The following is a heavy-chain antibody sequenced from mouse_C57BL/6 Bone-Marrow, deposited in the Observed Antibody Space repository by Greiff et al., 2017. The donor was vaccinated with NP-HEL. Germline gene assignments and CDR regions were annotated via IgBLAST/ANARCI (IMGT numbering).Heavy chain of an antibody. CDR3: AITTVVATRYYFDY. Sequence: VKLMESGAELVRPGASVKLSCKASGYTFTDYYINWVKQRPGQGLEWIARIYPGSGNTYYNEKFKGKATLTAEKSSSTAYMQLSSLTSEDSAVYFCAITTVVATRYYFDYWGQGTTLTVSS. V-gene: IGHV1-76*01. J-gene: IGHJ2*01. CDR2: IYPGSGNT. CDR1: GYTFTDYY. D-gene: IGHD1-1*01.